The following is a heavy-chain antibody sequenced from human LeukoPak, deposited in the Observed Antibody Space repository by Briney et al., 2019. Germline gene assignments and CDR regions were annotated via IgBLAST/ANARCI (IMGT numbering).Heavy chain of an antibody. J-gene: IGHJ4*02. CDR1: GGSISSSSYY. CDR3: ARVICSGGSCRFDY. CDR2: IYYSGST. D-gene: IGHD2-15*01. V-gene: IGHV4-39*07. Sequence: PSETLSLTCTVSGGSISSSSYYWGWIRQPPGKGLEWIGSIYYSGSTYYNPSLKSRVTISVDTSKNKFSLKLSSVTAADTAVYYCARVICSGGSCRFDYWGQGTLVTVSS.